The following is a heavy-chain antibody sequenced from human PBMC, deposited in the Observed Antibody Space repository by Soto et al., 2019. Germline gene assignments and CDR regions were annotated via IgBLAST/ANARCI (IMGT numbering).Heavy chain of an antibody. CDR2: ISAYNGNT. Sequence: SGAEVKKPGASVKVSCKASGYTCTSYGISWVRQAPGQGLEWMGWISAYNGNTNYAQKLQGRVTMTTDTSTSTAYMELRSLRSDDTAVYYCARDGGDPIAATDALYYYYYGMDVWGQGTKVTVSS. V-gene: IGHV1-18*01. CDR3: ARDGGDPIAATDALYYYYYGMDV. CDR1: GYTCTSYG. D-gene: IGHD6-13*01. J-gene: IGHJ6*02.